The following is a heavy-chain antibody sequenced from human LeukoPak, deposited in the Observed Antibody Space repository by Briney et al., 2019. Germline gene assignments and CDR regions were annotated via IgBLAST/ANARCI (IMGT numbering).Heavy chain of an antibody. Sequence: SQTLSLTCTVSGGSISSGSYYWSWIRQPAGKGLEWIGRIYTSGSTNYNPSLESRVTISVDTSKNQFSLKLSSVTAADTAVYYCARDIGVAARTRQGWFDPWGQGTLVTVSS. D-gene: IGHD6-6*01. CDR2: IYTSGST. CDR1: GGSISSGSYY. CDR3: ARDIGVAARTRQGWFDP. V-gene: IGHV4-61*02. J-gene: IGHJ5*02.